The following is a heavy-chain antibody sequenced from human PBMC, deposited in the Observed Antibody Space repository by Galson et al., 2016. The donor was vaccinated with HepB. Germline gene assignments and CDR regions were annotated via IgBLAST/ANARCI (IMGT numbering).Heavy chain of an antibody. CDR2: ISYDGSNK. CDR3: VRGAARPGDWYFVL. V-gene: IGHV3-30*03. Sequence: SLRLSCAASGFTFSSYVVHWVRQAPGKGLEWVAVISYDGSNKYYADSVKGRFTISRDNSKNTLDLQMNSLRAGDTAVYYCVRGAARPGDWYFVLWGRGTLVAVSS. D-gene: IGHD6-6*01. J-gene: IGHJ2*01. CDR1: GFTFSSYV.